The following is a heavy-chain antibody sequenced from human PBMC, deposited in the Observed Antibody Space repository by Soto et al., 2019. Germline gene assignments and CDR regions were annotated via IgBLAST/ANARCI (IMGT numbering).Heavy chain of an antibody. CDR2: ISSSGSTI. D-gene: IGHD2-2*01. J-gene: IGHJ6*02. CDR1: GFNFCNYE. CDR3: ARDHSVVPAATSYYYYGMDV. Sequence: RGSRSLSSAASGFNFCNYEMHLVRHAPGKGVMWVSYISSSGSTIYYADSVKGRFTISRDNAKNSLYLQMNSLRAEDTAVYYCARDHSVVPAATSYYYYGMDVWGQGITVTVS. V-gene: IGHV3-48*03.